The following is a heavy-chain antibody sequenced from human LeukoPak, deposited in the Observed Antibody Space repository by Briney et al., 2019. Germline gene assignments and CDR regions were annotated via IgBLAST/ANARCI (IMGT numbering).Heavy chain of an antibody. D-gene: IGHD6-6*01. V-gene: IGHV1-8*01. J-gene: IGHJ5*02. CDR3: ARPASIAARTNWFDP. Sequence: ASVKVSCKASGYTFTSYDINWVRQATGQGLEWMGWMNPNSGNTGYAQKFQGRVTMTRNTSISTACMELSSLRSEDTAVYYCARPASIAARTNWFDPWGQGTLVTVSS. CDR1: GYTFTSYD. CDR2: MNPNSGNT.